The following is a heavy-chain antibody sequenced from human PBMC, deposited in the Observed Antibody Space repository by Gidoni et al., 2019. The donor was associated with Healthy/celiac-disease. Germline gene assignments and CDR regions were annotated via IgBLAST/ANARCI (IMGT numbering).Heavy chain of an antibody. CDR1: GGPFSSYA. CDR2: IIPIFGTA. D-gene: IGHD1-26*01. Sequence: VQLVQSGAEVKKPGYLVQLSCEASGGPFSSYAISWVRQAPGQGREWMGGIIPIFGTANYAQKFQGRVTITADESTSTAYMELSSLRSEDTAVYYCARTGIVEDTTWFDPWGQGTLVTVSS. V-gene: IGHV1-69*01. CDR3: ARTGIVEDTTWFDP. J-gene: IGHJ5*02.